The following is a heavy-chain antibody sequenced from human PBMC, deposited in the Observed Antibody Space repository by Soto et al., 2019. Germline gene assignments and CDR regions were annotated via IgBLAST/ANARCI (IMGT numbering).Heavy chain of an antibody. CDR2: TYYRSKWYN. V-gene: IGHV6-1*01. CDR1: GDSVSDNLAS. CDR3: AKGTLKGGFDY. J-gene: IGHJ4*02. Sequence: SQTLSLTCAISGDSVSDNLASWFWIRQSPSRGLEWLGRTYYRSKWYNDYAVSVKSRITIIPDTSKNQFSLHLNSMTPEDTAVYYCAKGTLKGGFDYWGQGTLVTVSS. D-gene: IGHD3-10*01.